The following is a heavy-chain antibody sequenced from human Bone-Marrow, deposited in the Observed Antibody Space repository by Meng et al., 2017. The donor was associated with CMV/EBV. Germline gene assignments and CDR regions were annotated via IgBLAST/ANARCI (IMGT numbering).Heavy chain of an antibody. CDR1: GFTFSTYV. J-gene: IGHJ6*02. CDR2: FNGYNGDT. Sequence: ASVKVSCKASGFTFSTYVITWVRQAPGQGLEWMGWFNGYNGDTNYAQKAQGRVTMTTDTSTSTAYMELRSLRSDDTAVYYCARWAVVAARRNYYYYGMDVWGQGTTVTVSS. D-gene: IGHD2-15*01. V-gene: IGHV1-18*01. CDR3: ARWAVVAARRNYYYYGMDV.